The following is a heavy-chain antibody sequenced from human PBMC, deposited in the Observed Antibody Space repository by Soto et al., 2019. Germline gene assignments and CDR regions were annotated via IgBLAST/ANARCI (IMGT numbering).Heavy chain of an antibody. CDR2: IIPIFGTA. D-gene: IGHD3-22*01. Sequence: SLKVSCKASGGTFSSYAISWVRQAPGQGLEWMGGIIPIFGTANYAQKFQGRVTITADESTSTAYMELSSLRSEDTAVYYCARESLKETITMTVVIDNWGQGTQVIVSS. J-gene: IGHJ4*02. CDR1: GGTFSSYA. V-gene: IGHV1-69*13. CDR3: ARESLKETITMTVVIDN.